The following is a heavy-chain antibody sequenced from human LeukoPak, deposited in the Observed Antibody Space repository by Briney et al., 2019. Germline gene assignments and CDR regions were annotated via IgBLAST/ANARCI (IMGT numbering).Heavy chain of an antibody. V-gene: IGHV1-69*04. Sequence: SVKVSCKASGGTFSSYAISWVRQAPGQGLEWMGRINPILGIANYAQKFQGRVTITADKSTSTAYMELSSLRPEDTAVYYCARDASGGSGSFYNEDYFDYWGQGTLVTVSS. D-gene: IGHD3-10*01. CDR1: GGTFSSYA. CDR2: INPILGIA. CDR3: ARDASGGSGSFYNEDYFDY. J-gene: IGHJ4*02.